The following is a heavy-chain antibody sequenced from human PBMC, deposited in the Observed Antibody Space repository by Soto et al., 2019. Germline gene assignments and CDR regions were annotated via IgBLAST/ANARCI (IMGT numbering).Heavy chain of an antibody. J-gene: IGHJ6*03. Sequence: SETLSLTCAVYGGSFSGYYGNWIRQPPGKGLEWIGEIDHSGSTKYNPSLKSRVTISVDTSKNQFSLKVSSVTAADTAVYYCARDLGLRSAGDLYYYYMDVWGKGTTVTVSS. D-gene: IGHD5-12*01. CDR2: IDHSGST. CDR3: ARDLGLRSAGDLYYYYMDV. CDR1: GGSFSGYY. V-gene: IGHV4-34*01.